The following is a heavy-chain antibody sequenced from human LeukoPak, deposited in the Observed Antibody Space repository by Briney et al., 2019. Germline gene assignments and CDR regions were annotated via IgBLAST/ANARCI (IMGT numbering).Heavy chain of an antibody. CDR1: GYTFTSYY. Sequence: ASVKVSCKASGYTFTSYYMHWVRQAPGQGLEWMGIINPSGGSTSYAQKFQGRVTMTRDTSTSTVYMELSSLRSEDTAVYYCARGRYYYGSSGYYPDYWGQGTLVTVSS. V-gene: IGHV1-46*01. J-gene: IGHJ4*02. D-gene: IGHD3-22*01. CDR3: ARGRYYYGSSGYYPDY. CDR2: INPSGGST.